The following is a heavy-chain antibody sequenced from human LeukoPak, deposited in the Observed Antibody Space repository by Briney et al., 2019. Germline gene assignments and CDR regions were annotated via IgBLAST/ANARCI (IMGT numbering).Heavy chain of an antibody. CDR3: ARVSWLRFSYFDY. CDR1: GDSISSGDYY. J-gene: IGHJ4*02. D-gene: IGHD5-12*01. CDR2: IYYSGRT. V-gene: IGHV4-30-4*01. Sequence: PSETLSLTCTVSGDSISSGDYYWSWIRQPPGKGLEWLGYIYYSGRTYYHPSLKSRDPISVDTSQNQFSLNLSSVTAAGTAVYYCARVSWLRFSYFDYWGQGTLVTVSS.